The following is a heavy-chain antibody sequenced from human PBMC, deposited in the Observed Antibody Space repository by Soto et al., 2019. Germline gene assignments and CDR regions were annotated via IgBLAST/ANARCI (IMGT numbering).Heavy chain of an antibody. CDR1: GYTFISDG. J-gene: IGHJ3*01. D-gene: IGHD1-26*01. Sequence: QVQLVQSGAEVKEPGASVRVSCKASGYTFISDGVGWVRQAPGQGLEWMGGISTYNGNTNYAQKFKGRVTMTTDTSTSTAYMELRSLRSDDTAVHYCARDRIILRRGSYGASYAFDVWGQGTMVTVSS. V-gene: IGHV1-18*01. CDR2: ISTYNGNT. CDR3: ARDRIILRRGSYGASYAFDV.